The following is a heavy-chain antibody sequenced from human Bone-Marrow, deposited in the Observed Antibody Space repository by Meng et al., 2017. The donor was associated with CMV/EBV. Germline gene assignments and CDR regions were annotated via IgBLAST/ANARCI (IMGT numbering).Heavy chain of an antibody. CDR2: IYHSGST. Sequence: SETLSLTCTVSGYSISSGYYWGWIRQPPGKGLEWIGSIYHSGSTYYNPSLKSRVTISVDTSKNQLSLKLSSVTAADTAVYYCAREGDEEYGDYHFTTNWGQGTLVTVSS. J-gene: IGHJ4*02. CDR1: GYSISSGYY. V-gene: IGHV4-38-2*02. CDR3: AREGDEEYGDYHFTTN. D-gene: IGHD4-17*01.